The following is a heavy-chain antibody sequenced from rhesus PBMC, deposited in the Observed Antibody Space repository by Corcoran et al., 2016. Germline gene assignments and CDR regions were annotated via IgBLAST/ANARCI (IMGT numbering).Heavy chain of an antibody. J-gene: IGHJ4*01. Sequence: QVQLQESGPGLVKPSETLPLTCAVSGASICSNYWRWLLHAPGKGLEWIGRIYGSGGSTDYNPSLKSRVTISIDTSKNQFSLKLSSVTAADTAVYYCARYYGNYGPYYFDYWGQGVLVTVSS. CDR2: IYGSGGST. CDR3: ARYYGNYGPYYFDY. D-gene: IGHD4-35*01. V-gene: IGHV4S2*01. CDR1: GASICSNY.